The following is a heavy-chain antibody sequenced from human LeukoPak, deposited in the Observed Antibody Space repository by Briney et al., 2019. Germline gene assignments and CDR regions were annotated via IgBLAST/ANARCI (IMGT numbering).Heavy chain of an antibody. CDR3: ARAPPTYYYDSSGYSPFDY. Sequence: SQTLSLTCTVSGGSISSGGYYWSWIRQHPGKGLEWIVYFYYRGRTYYNPSLKCRVTISVDTSKNQFSLKLSSVTAADTAVYSCARAPPTYYYDSSGYSPFDYWGQGTLVTVSS. CDR1: GGSISSGGYY. V-gene: IGHV4-31*03. D-gene: IGHD3-22*01. J-gene: IGHJ4*02. CDR2: FYYRGRT.